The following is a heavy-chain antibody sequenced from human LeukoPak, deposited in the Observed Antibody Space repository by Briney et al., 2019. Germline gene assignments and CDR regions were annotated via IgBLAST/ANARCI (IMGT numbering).Heavy chain of an antibody. Sequence: VGSLRLSCEASGFTFSSYSMNWVRQAPGQGLEWVSSISSSSYIYYADSVKGRFTISRDNAKNALYLQMNSLRAEDTAVYYCARVQTADTIFGVVTDWFDPWGQGTLVTVS. V-gene: IGHV3-21*01. D-gene: IGHD3-3*01. CDR3: ARVQTADTIFGVVTDWFDP. CDR2: ISSSSYI. CDR1: GFTFSSYS. J-gene: IGHJ5*02.